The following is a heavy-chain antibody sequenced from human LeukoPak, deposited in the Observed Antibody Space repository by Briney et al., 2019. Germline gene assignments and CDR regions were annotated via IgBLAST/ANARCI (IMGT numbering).Heavy chain of an antibody. V-gene: IGHV1-18*01. Sequence: ASVKVSCKTSGHNINTFGITWVRQAPGQGLEWIGWMSSDNGNTNYADKFQGRVTITRDTSRTTAYMELRSLRSDDTAVYFCANVAKGRYFFYYMDVWGAGTTVTVSS. D-gene: IGHD5-12*01. CDR1: GHNINTFG. J-gene: IGHJ6*03. CDR3: ANVAKGRYFFYYMDV. CDR2: MSSDNGNT.